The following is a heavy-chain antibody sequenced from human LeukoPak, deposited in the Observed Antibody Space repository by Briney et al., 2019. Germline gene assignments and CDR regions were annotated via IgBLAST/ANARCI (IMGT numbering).Heavy chain of an antibody. CDR3: AREENGSPYPFDY. V-gene: IGHV1-8*01. CDR2: MNPNSGNT. J-gene: IGHJ4*02. D-gene: IGHD2-15*01. CDR1: GYTSTSYD. Sequence: VASVKVSCKASGYTSTSYDINWVRQATGQGLEWMGWMNPNSGNTGYAQKFQGRVTMTRNTSISTAYMELSSLRSEDTAVYYCAREENGSPYPFDYWGQGTLVTVSS.